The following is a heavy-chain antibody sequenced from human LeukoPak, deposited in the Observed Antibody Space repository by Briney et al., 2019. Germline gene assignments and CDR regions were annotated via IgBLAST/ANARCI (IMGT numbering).Heavy chain of an antibody. CDR1: GYSISSGYY. CDR3: ARGDNYYDSSGYLD. D-gene: IGHD3-22*01. J-gene: IGHJ4*02. Sequence: PSETLSLTCAVSGYSISSGYYWAWIRQPPGKGLEWIGSIYHSGTHYNPSLESRPTISVGTPKNQFSLQLSSVTAADTAVYYCARGDNYYDSSGYLDWGQGTLVTVSS. CDR2: IYHSGT. V-gene: IGHV4-38-2*01.